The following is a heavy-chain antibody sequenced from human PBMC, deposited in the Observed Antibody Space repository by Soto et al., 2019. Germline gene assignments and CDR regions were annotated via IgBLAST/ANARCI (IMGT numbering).Heavy chain of an antibody. J-gene: IGHJ3*01. CDR1: GYTFHIYG. CDR3: ARDVYSGSGDAFDL. V-gene: IGHV1-18*01. D-gene: IGHD6-6*01. Sequence: SSVKVSCKTSGYTFHIYGITWVRQAPGRGLEWMGWISTYTGKTDYAQSLQGRVTMTTDTSTGTAYLEVRSLRSDDTAVYFCARDVYSGSGDAFDLWGQGTMVTVSS. CDR2: ISTYTGKT.